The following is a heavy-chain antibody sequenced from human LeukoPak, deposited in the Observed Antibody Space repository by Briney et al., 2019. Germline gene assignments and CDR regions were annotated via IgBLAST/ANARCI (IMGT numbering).Heavy chain of an antibody. J-gene: IGHJ1*01. CDR1: GFTFSSYS. V-gene: IGHV3-21*01. D-gene: IGHD2-2*01. Sequence: GGSLRLSCAASGFTFSSYSMNWVRQAPGKGLEWVSSITSSGDYIYYADSMKGRFTISRDNAKSSLFLQMNSLRAEDTAVYFCAKEDVVAAVPHPFQHWGQAPWSPSPQ. CDR3: AKEDVVAAVPHPFQH. CDR2: ITSSGDYI.